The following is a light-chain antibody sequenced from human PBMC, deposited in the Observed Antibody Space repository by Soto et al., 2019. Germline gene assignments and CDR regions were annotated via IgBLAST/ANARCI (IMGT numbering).Light chain of an antibody. V-gene: IGKV1-5*03. Sequence: DIQMTQSPSTLSASVGDRVTITCLASQSISSWLAWYQQKPGKAPKLLIYKASSLESGVPSRFSGSGSGTEFTLTISSLQPDDFATYYCQQYNTYSYPFGQGTKLEIK. CDR2: KAS. J-gene: IGKJ2*01. CDR3: QQYNTYSYP. CDR1: QSISSW.